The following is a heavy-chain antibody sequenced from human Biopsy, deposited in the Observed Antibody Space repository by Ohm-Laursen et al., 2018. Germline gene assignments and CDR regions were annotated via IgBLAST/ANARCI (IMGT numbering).Heavy chain of an antibody. CDR3: ARQEFATSPLDY. V-gene: IGHV4-39*01. D-gene: IGHD3-10*01. CDR2: IFYSGST. Sequence: GTLSLTCTVTGGSISRSSYYWDWIRQPPGKGLEWIGSIFYSGSTYYNPSLKSRVTISADRSKNQFSLKLTSVTAADTAMYYCARQEFATSPLDYWGQGSLVTVSS. J-gene: IGHJ4*02. CDR1: GGSISRSSYY.